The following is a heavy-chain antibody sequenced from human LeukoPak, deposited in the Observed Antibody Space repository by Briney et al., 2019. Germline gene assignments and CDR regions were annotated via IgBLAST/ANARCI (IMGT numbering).Heavy chain of an antibody. V-gene: IGHV4-34*01. CDR2: INHSGST. J-gene: IGHJ4*02. Sequence: PSETLSLTCAVYGGSFSGYYWSWIRQPPGKGLEWIGEINHSGSTNYNPSLKSRVTISVDTSKNQFSLKLSSVTAADTAVYYCARALYDAYFDYWGQGTLVTVSS. CDR3: ARALYDAYFDY. D-gene: IGHD3-16*01. CDR1: GGSFSGYY.